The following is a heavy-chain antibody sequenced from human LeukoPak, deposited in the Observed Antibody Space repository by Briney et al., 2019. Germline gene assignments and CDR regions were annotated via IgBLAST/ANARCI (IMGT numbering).Heavy chain of an antibody. D-gene: IGHD6-13*01. CDR3: ARAKAYSSSRYYFDY. CDR1: GHSFTSYW. Sequence: GASLKISCKASGHSFTSYWIGWVRPMPGKGLEWMGIIYPGDSDTRYSPPFQGQVTISADKSISTAYLQWSSLKASDTAMYYCARAKAYSSSRYYFDYWGQGTLVTVSS. CDR2: IYPGDSDT. V-gene: IGHV5-51*01. J-gene: IGHJ4*02.